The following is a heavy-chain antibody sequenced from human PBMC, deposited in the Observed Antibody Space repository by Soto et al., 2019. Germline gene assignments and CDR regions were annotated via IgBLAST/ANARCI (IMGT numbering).Heavy chain of an antibody. D-gene: IGHD2-2*01. CDR1: GGSISSGGYY. J-gene: IGHJ4*02. V-gene: IGHV4-31*03. CDR3: ARSSTSVNYFDY. Sequence: PSETLSLTCTVSGGSISSGGYYWSWIRQHPGKGLEWIGYTYYSGSTYYNPSLKSRVTISVDTSKNQFSLKLSSVTAADTAVYYCARSSTSVNYFDYWGQGTLVTVSS. CDR2: TYYSGST.